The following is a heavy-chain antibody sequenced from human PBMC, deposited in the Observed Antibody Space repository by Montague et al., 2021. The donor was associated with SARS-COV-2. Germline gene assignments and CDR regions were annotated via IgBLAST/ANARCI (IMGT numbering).Heavy chain of an antibody. CDR1: GFTFGDYS. Sequence: SLRLSFSSSGFTFGDYSMSWVRQAPGKGLEWVSFIRNTVYGGTTEYAASVKGRFTISRDDPKSIAYLQMNSLKTEDTAVYYCTRDKTLLWFGELYWYFDLWGRGTLVTVSS. J-gene: IGHJ2*01. D-gene: IGHD3-10*01. CDR2: IRNTVYGGTT. V-gene: IGHV3-49*04. CDR3: TRDKTLLWFGELYWYFDL.